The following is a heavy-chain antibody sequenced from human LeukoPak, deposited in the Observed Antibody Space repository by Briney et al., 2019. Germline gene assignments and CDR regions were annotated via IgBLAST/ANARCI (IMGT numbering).Heavy chain of an antibody. CDR1: GYTFTSYG. CDR2: ISAYNGNT. Sequence: ASVKVSCKASGYTFTSYGISWVRQAPGQGLEWMGWISAYNGNTNYAQKLQGRVTMTTDTSTSTAYMELRSLRSDDTAVYYCARASQRFRAYSYAFDYWGQGTLVTISS. D-gene: IGHD5-18*01. J-gene: IGHJ4*02. V-gene: IGHV1-18*01. CDR3: ARASQRFRAYSYAFDY.